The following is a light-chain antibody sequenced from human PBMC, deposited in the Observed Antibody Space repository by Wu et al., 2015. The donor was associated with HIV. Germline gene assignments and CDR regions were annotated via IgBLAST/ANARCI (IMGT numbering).Light chain of an antibody. J-gene: IGKJ2*03. Sequence: EIVMTQSPATLSVSPGERATLSCRASQSVSSDLAWYQQKPGQAPRLLIYGTSTRATGVPARFSGSGSGTEFTLTISSLQSEDFAVYYCQQYNDWPPYSFGQGTSWR. CDR1: QSVSSD. V-gene: IGKV3-15*01. CDR2: GTS. CDR3: QQYNDWPPYS.